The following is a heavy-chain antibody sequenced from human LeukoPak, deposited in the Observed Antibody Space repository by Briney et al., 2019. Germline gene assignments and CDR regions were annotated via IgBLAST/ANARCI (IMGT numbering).Heavy chain of an antibody. J-gene: IGHJ3*02. D-gene: IGHD2-21*01. CDR1: GFTFSSYE. CDR2: ISSGGGTI. Sequence: GGSLRLSCAASGFTFSSYELNWVRQAPGKGLEWISYISSGGGTIYYADSVKGRFTISRDDARNSLYLQLKSLRAEDTAVYYCARDLLCGGASCYEPDTFDIWGQGTMVTVSS. V-gene: IGHV3-48*03. CDR3: ARDLLCGGASCYEPDTFDI.